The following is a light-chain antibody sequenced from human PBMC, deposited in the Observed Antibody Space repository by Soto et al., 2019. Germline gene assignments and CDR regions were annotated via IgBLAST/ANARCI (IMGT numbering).Light chain of an antibody. CDR2: AGS. CDR1: QDINTW. CDR3: QQAYSLWT. V-gene: IGKV1-12*01. J-gene: IGKJ1*01. Sequence: IQLTHSPSSVSASVGDRVTITCRASQDINTWLAWYQQRPGKAPKLLIYAGSSLQSGVPRRFSGSGSGTDFTLTISSLQPEDFATYYCQQAYSLWTFGQGTKVDI.